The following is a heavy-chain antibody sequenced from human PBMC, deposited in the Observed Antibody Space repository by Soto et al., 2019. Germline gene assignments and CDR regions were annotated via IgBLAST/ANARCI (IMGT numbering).Heavy chain of an antibody. CDR2: ISGSGGST. CDR1: GFTFSSYA. D-gene: IGHD4-17*01. J-gene: IGHJ3*02. Sequence: VGSLRLSCAASGFTFSSYAMSWVRQAPGKGLEWVSAISGSGGSTYYADSVKGRFTISRDSSKNTLYLQMNSLRAEDTAVYYCAKVLPVSYGDYVDAFDIWGQGTMVTVSS. V-gene: IGHV3-23*01. CDR3: AKVLPVSYGDYVDAFDI.